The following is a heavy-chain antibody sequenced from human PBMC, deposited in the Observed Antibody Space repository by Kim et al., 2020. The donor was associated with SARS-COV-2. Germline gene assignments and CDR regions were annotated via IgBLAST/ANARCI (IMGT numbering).Heavy chain of an antibody. CDR2: IFYSGST. CDR1: GGSISSSTYY. CDR3: ARDRYYGSERGFDI. D-gene: IGHD3-10*01. V-gene: IGHV4-39*07. Sequence: SETLSLTCTVSGGSISSSTYYWAWIRQPPGKGLEWIGSIFYSGSTYYNASLKSRVTTSVDTSKNQFSLNLRSVTAADTAVYYCARDRYYGSERGFDIWGQGTMVTVSS. J-gene: IGHJ3*02.